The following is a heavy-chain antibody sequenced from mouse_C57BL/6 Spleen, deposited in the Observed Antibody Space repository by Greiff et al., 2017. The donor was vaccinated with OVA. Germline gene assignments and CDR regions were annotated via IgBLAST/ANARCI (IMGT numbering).Heavy chain of an antibody. V-gene: IGHV3-6*01. Sequence: EVKLEESGPGLVKPSQSLSLTCSVTGYSITSGYYWYWIRPFPGNILEWVGYISYDGNTNYNQSLKNRISITRDTSTNQFFRKLNALTTEDTPTIYCAKGDYSIPFDYWGQGTTRTVSS. D-gene: IGHD2-5*01. J-gene: IGHJ2*01. CDR3: AKGDYSIPFDY. CDR2: ISYDGNT. CDR1: GYSITSGYY.